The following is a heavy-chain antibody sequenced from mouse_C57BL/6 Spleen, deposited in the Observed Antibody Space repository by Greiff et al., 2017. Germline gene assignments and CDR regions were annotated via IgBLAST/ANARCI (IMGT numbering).Heavy chain of an antibody. CDR1: GYAFSSSW. CDR2: IYPGDGDT. V-gene: IGHV1-82*01. CDR3: ARDGNPSYLDY. Sequence: VMLVESGPELVKPGASVKISCKASGYAFSSSWMNWVKQRPGQGLEWIGRIYPGDGDTNYNGKFKGKATLTADKSSSTAYMQLSSLTSEDSAVYFCARDGNPSYLDYWGQGTTLTVSS. J-gene: IGHJ2*01.